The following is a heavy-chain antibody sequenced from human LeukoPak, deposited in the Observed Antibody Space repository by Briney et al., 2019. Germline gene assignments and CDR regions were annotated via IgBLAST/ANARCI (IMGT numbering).Heavy chain of an antibody. CDR1: GFTFTSSA. Sequence: SVKVSCKASGFTFTSSAVQWVRQARGQRLEWIGWIVVGSGNTDYAQKFQERVTITRDMSTSTAYMELSSLRSEDTAVYYCAAGYNWNTPPFDPWGQGTLVTVSS. V-gene: IGHV1-58*01. D-gene: IGHD1-1*01. CDR3: AAGYNWNTPPFDP. CDR2: IVVGSGNT. J-gene: IGHJ5*02.